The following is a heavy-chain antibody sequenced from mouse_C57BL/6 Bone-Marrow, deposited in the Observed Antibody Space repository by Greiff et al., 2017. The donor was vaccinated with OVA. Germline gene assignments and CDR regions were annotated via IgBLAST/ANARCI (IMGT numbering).Heavy chain of an antibody. CDR3: ARVGGYYGSSSWYFDY. CDR2: IYPGDGDT. V-gene: IGHV1-80*01. CDR1: GYAFSSYW. J-gene: IGHJ2*01. D-gene: IGHD1-1*01. Sequence: QVQLQQSGAELVKPGASVKISCKASGYAFSSYWMNWVKQRPGKGLEWIGQIYPGDGDTNYNGKFKGKATLTADKSSSTAYMQLSSLTSEDSAVYFCARVGGYYGSSSWYFDYWGQGTTLTVSS.